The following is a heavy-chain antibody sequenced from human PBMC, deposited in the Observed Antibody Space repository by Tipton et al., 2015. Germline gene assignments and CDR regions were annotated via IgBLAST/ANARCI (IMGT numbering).Heavy chain of an antibody. CDR2: ISLDSDRI. CDR3: TKDQTPGGADY. V-gene: IGHV3-9*01. D-gene: IGHD3-16*01. CDR1: GFSVTWSY. Sequence: SLRLSCAASGFSVTWSYMMWVRQSPGRGLEWVSGISLDSDRIGYADSVKGRFSISKDNAKNSLYLQMNSLRAEDTALYYCTKDQTPGGADYWGQGTLVTVSS. J-gene: IGHJ4*02.